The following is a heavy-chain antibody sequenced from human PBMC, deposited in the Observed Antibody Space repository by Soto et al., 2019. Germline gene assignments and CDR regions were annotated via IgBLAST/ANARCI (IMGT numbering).Heavy chain of an antibody. CDR1: GFTFSSYS. Sequence: GGSLRLSCAASGFTFSSYSMNWVRQAPGKGLEWVSSISSSSSYIYYADSVKGRFTISRDNAKNSLYLQMNSLRAEDTAVYYCARGDWFGEPGGDYWGQGTLVTVSS. D-gene: IGHD3-10*01. CDR2: ISSSSSYI. CDR3: ARGDWFGEPGGDY. J-gene: IGHJ4*02. V-gene: IGHV3-21*01.